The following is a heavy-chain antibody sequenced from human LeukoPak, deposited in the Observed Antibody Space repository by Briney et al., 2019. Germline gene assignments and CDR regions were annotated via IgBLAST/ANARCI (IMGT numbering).Heavy chain of an antibody. CDR3: VRDRGDY. V-gene: IGHV3-7*01. Sequence: GWSLRLSCAASGFTFASHWMNWVRQAPGRGLEWVANIKLGGSEVYYVESVKGRFTISRDDAKNSLFLQMGSLRDEDTAIYYCVRDRGDYWGQGTLVTVSS. J-gene: IGHJ4*02. CDR1: GFTFASHW. CDR2: IKLGGSEV.